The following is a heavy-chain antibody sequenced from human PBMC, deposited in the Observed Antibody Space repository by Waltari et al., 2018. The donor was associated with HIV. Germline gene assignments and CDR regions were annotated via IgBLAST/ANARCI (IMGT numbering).Heavy chain of an antibody. CDR1: GFTFSGYD. J-gene: IGHJ6*02. V-gene: IGHV3-30*02. CDR2: MRFDGSSK. Sequence: QVQLVESGGGVVQPGGSLRLSCGASGFTFSGYDMHWVRQAPGKGLEWVTYMRFDGSSKNYADSVKGRFTSSRDNSKNTVYLQMNSLRPEDTAVYFCAKNGATLTTSSYYYYYGMDVWGQGTTVTVSS. D-gene: IGHD4-4*01. CDR3: AKNGATLTTSSYYYYYGMDV.